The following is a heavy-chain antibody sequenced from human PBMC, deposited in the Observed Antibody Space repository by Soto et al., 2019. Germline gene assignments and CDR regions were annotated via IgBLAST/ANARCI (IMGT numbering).Heavy chain of an antibody. CDR1: GGTFSSYA. Sequence: QVQLVQSGAEVKKPGSSVKVSCKASGGTFSSYAISWVRQAPGQGLEWMGGIITIFGTANYAQKFQGRVTITADESTSTAYMEMSSLRYEDTAVDYCARDGLRFWERLRRYYYYGIDVWGQGTTVTVSS. CDR2: IITIFGTA. CDR3: ARDGLRFWERLRRYYYYGIDV. D-gene: IGHD3-3*01. V-gene: IGHV1-69*01. J-gene: IGHJ6*02.